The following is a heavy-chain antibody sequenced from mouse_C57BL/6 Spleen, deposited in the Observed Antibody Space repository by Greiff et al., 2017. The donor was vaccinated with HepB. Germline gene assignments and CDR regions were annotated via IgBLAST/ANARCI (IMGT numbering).Heavy chain of an antibody. V-gene: IGHV1-82*01. CDR3: ARGGYYGYPLFAY. CDR2: IYPGDGDT. J-gene: IGHJ3*01. CDR1: GYAFSSSW. D-gene: IGHD2-2*01. Sequence: QVQLQQSGPELVKPGASVKISCKASGYAFSSSWMNWVKQRPGKGLEWIGRIYPGDGDTNYNGKFKGKATLTADKSSSTAYMQLSSLTSEDSAVYFCARGGYYGYPLFAYWGQGTLVTVSA.